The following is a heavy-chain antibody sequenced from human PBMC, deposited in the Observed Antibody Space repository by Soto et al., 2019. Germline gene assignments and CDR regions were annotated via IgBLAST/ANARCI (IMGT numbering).Heavy chain of an antibody. D-gene: IGHD3-3*01. J-gene: IGHJ4*02. Sequence: EVQLAETGGGLVQPGGSLRLSCAASGFTFSSHWMSWVRQAPGKGLEWVANIKEDGSEKYYADSVKGRFTVSRDNGKNSLYLEMNSLGAEDTALYYCARVDFWSGYWGLDYWGQGTLVTVSS. CDR1: GFTFSSHW. CDR2: IKEDGSEK. CDR3: ARVDFWSGYWGLDY. V-gene: IGHV3-7*01.